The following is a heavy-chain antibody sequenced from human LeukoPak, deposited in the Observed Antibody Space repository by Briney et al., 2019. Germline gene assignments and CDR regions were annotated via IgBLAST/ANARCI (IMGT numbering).Heavy chain of an antibody. CDR2: IYYSGST. V-gene: IGHV4-34*01. Sequence: SETLSLTCAVYGGSFSGYYWSWIRQPPGKGLEWNGSIYYSGSTYYNPSLKSRVTISVDTSKNQFSLKLSSVTAADTAVYYCARDRRDGCNPFDYWGQGTLVTVSS. D-gene: IGHD5-24*01. CDR3: ARDRRDGCNPFDY. CDR1: GGSFSGYY. J-gene: IGHJ4*02.